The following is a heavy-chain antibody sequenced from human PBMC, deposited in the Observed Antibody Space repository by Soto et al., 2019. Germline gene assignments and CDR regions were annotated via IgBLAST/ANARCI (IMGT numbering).Heavy chain of an antibody. D-gene: IGHD2-21*02. V-gene: IGHV1-3*04. CDR3: ARDGGDCGYRLAYYYYIGMDV. CDR2: INIGSGNT. J-gene: IGHJ6*02. CDR1: GYAFSSYA. Sequence: ASVKVSCKASGYAFSSYAMHWVRQAPGQRLEWMGWINIGSGNTEYSQNFQDRITITRDTSASTVYMELSGLRSEDTAVYYCARDGGDCGYRLAYYYYIGMDVWGQGTAVTVSS.